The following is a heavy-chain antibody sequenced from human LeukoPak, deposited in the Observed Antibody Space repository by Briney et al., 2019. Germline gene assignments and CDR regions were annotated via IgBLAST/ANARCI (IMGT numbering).Heavy chain of an antibody. V-gene: IGHV3-74*01. CDR1: GFTFSSYG. CDR2: INSDGSSA. Sequence: GGSLRLSCAATGFTFSSYGMHWVRQAPGKGLVWVSRINSDGSSAIYADSVKGRFTFSRDNAKNTLYLQMNRLRAEDTDVYYCVMDRIGGVIYASSFFDSWGQGTLVTVSS. D-gene: IGHD2-8*02. J-gene: IGHJ4*02. CDR3: VMDRIGGVIYASSFFDS.